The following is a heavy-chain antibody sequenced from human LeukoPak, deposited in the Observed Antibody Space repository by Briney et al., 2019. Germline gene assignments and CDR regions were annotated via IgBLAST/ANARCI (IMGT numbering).Heavy chain of an antibody. Sequence: GESLKISCTTSGFTFGDYTMTWFRQAPGKGLEWVGFIRSKTYGGTTEYAASVKGRFTISRDDSKSIAYLQVNSLKTEDTAVYYCTRFYDSSGYYYPLDAFDIWGQGTMVTVSS. CDR2: IRSKTYGGTT. D-gene: IGHD3-22*01. CDR1: GFTFGDYT. CDR3: TRFYDSSGYYYPLDAFDI. J-gene: IGHJ3*02. V-gene: IGHV3-49*03.